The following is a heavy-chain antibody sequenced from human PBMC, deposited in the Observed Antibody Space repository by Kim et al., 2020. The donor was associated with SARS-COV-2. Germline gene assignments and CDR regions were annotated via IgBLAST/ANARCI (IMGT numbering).Heavy chain of an antibody. Sequence: YYWSWIRQPPGKGLEWIGEIMHSGSTIYNPSLKSRVTISVDTSKNQFSLKLSSVTAADTAVYYCARGFPWGPIFGVAWKSNWFDPWGQGTLAT. J-gene: IGHJ5*02. V-gene: IGHV4-34*01. D-gene: IGHD3-3*01. CDR1: YY. CDR2: IMHSGST. CDR3: ARGFPWGPIFGVAWKSNWFDP.